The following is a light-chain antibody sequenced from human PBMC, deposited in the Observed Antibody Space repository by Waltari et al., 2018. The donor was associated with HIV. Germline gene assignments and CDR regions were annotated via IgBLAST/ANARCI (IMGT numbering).Light chain of an antibody. CDR1: QSVASY. CDR3: QQRSDSPPST. CDR2: DAI. Sequence: EIVLTQSPAPLSSSPGETATLSCRASQSVASYLAWYQQKPGRAPRLLIYDAINRATGIPSRFSGSGSGTDFTLTISSLEPEDFAVYYCQQRSDSPPSTFGGGTKVEI. V-gene: IGKV3-11*01. J-gene: IGKJ4*01.